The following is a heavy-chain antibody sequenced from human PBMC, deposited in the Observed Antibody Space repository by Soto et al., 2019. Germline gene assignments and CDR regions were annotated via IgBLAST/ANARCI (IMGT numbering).Heavy chain of an antibody. CDR3: AIRQQSTGSFRNWFDH. CDR2: IYWDDEK. J-gene: IGHJ5*02. Sequence: SGPTLVNPTQTLTLTCTFSGFSLNTPGEGVGWIRQPPGKALEWLALIYWDDEKRYSPSLNTRLTITKDTSRNQVVLTMTNLDPVDTGTYYCAIRQQSTGSFRNWFDHWGQGALVTVSS. CDR1: GFSLNTPGEG. V-gene: IGHV2-5*02. D-gene: IGHD3-16*02.